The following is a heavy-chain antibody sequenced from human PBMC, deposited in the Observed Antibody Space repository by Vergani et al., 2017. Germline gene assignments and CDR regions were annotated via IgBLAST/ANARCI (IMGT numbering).Heavy chain of an antibody. D-gene: IGHD3-10*01. CDR1: GFTFDDYA. CDR3: AKDLNYYGSGTFDY. Sequence: EVQLVESGGGLVQPGRSLRLSCAASGFTFDDYAMHWVRQAPGKGLEWVSGISWNSDNLGYADSVKGRFTISRDNAKNSLYLLMNSLRAEDTAFYFCAKDLNYYGSGTFDYWGQGTLVTVSS. J-gene: IGHJ4*02. CDR2: ISWNSDNL. V-gene: IGHV3-9*01.